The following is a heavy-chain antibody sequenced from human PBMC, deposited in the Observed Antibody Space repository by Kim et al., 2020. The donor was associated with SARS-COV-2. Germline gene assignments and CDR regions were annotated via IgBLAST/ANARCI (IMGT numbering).Heavy chain of an antibody. V-gene: IGHV3-23*01. D-gene: IGHD3-16*01. J-gene: IGHJ3*02. CDR1: GFTFSNYA. Sequence: GGSLRLSCAASGFTFSNYAMSWVRQAPWKGLEWVSYIRGGGAVTHYAGSVKGRCTISRDNFKNTLYLQVDSLRAEDTAVYYCAKCHSDWGNDAFDIWG. CDR3: AKCHSDWGNDAFDI. CDR2: IRGGGAVT.